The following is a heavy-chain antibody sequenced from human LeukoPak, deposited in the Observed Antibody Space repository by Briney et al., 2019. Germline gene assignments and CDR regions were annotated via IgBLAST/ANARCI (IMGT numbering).Heavy chain of an antibody. Sequence: SETLSLTCTVSGGSISSYYWSWIRQPPGKGLEWIGYIYYSGSTNYNPSLKSRVTISVDTSKNQFSLKLSSVTAADTAVYYCARDLAVAGTDLDYYYYMDVWGKGTTVTVSS. V-gene: IGHV4-59*01. CDR3: ARDLAVAGTDLDYYYYMDV. J-gene: IGHJ6*03. CDR2: IYYSGST. CDR1: GGSISSYY. D-gene: IGHD6-19*01.